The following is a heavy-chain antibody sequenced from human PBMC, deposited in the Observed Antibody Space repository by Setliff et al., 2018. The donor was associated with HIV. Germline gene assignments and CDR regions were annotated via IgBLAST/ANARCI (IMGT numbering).Heavy chain of an antibody. CDR3: ARAQGNFGNSLIYYLDY. J-gene: IGHJ4*02. CDR1: GYTFTVYY. CDR2: INPNSGGT. V-gene: IGHV1-2*02. Sequence: ASVKVSCKASGYTFTVYYMHWVRQAPGQGLEWMGWINPNSGGTTYAQKFQGRVTMTRDTSISTAYMEVSRLRSDDTAVYYCARAQGNFGNSLIYYLDYWSQGTLVTVSS. D-gene: IGHD4-4*01.